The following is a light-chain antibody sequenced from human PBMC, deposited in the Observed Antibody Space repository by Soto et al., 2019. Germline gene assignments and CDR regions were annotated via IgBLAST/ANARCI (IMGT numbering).Light chain of an antibody. CDR3: QQYYSYPVT. J-gene: IGKJ3*01. CDR2: AAS. V-gene: IGKV1-8*01. Sequence: AIRMTQSPSSFSASTGDRVTITCRASQGISSYLAWYQQKPGKAPKLLLSAASTLKSGVPSRFSGSGSGTDFTLSISCLQSEDFATYYCQQYYSYPVTFGPGTKVDIK. CDR1: QGISSY.